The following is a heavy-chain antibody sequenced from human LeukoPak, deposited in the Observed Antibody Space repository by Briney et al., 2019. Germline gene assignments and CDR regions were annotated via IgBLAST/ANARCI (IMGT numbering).Heavy chain of an antibody. V-gene: IGHV4-34*01. Sequence: SETLSLTCAVYGGSFSGYYWSWIRQPPGKGLEWIGEINHSGSTNYNPSLKSRVTISVDTSKNQFSLKLSSVTAADTAVYYCARSSGARHIVVVTATPTKVGLFDYWGQGTLVTVSS. CDR2: INHSGST. J-gene: IGHJ4*02. CDR3: ARSSGARHIVVVTATPTKVGLFDY. D-gene: IGHD2-21*02. CDR1: GGSFSGYY.